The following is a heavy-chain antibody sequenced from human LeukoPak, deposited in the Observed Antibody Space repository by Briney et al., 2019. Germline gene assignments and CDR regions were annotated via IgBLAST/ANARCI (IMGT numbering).Heavy chain of an antibody. Sequence: GGSLRLSCAASGFTFNAYGMHWVRQAPGKGLEWVAMIRSDGNNEYYADSVRGRFTISRDNSRNTLHLQMNSLRVDDTAVYYCATDGGHYDADNWGQGTLVTVSS. CDR1: GFTFNAYG. V-gene: IGHV3-30*02. CDR3: ATDGGHYDADN. D-gene: IGHD5-12*01. J-gene: IGHJ4*02. CDR2: IRSDGNNE.